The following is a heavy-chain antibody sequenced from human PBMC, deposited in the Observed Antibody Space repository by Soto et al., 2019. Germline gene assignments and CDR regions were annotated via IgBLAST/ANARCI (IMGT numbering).Heavy chain of an antibody. CDR1: GFSFSRFW. Sequence: EVQLVESGGGLFQPGGSLRLSCAASGFSFSRFWMHWVRQAPGKGLVWVSRMNPEETTTNYADSVRGRFTISRDNARNTLCLQMNSLRAEDTAVYYCTRGGYEPFDYFGQGTLVTVSS. D-gene: IGHD3-3*01. CDR2: MNPEETTT. V-gene: IGHV3-74*01. CDR3: TRGGYEPFDY. J-gene: IGHJ4*02.